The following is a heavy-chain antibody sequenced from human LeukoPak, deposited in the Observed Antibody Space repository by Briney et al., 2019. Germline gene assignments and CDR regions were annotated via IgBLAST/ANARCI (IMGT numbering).Heavy chain of an antibody. CDR1: GFTFSSYA. J-gene: IGHJ4*02. CDR2: IWFDESHK. Sequence: GRSLRLSCAASGFTFSSYAMHWVRQAPGKGLEWVAFIWFDESHKNYADSVKGRFTISRDNSKNTLYLQMNSLRAEDTAVYYCAKEEGSWNFFDYWGQGTLVTVSS. V-gene: IGHV3-30*02. D-gene: IGHD1-1*01. CDR3: AKEEGSWNFFDY.